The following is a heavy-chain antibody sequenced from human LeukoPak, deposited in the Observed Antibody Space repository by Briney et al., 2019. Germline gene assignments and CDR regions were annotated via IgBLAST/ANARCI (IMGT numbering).Heavy chain of an antibody. CDR3: ARAQTPSGSYLGPCDY. CDR1: GFTFDDYG. CDR2: INWNGGST. J-gene: IGHJ4*02. Sequence: PGGSLRLSCAASGFTFDDYGMSWVRQAPGKGLEWVSGINWNGGSTGYADSVKGRFTISRDNAKNSLYLQMNSLRAEDTALYYCARAQTPSGSYLGPCDYWGQGTLVTVSS. D-gene: IGHD1-26*01. V-gene: IGHV3-20*04.